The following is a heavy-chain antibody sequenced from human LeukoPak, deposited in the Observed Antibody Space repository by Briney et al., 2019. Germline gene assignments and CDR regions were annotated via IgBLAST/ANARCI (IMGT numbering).Heavy chain of an antibody. CDR2: IYPGDSDT. CDR1: GYSFTSYW. V-gene: IGHV5-51*01. J-gene: IGHJ4*02. Sequence: GESLKISCKGSGYSFTSYWIGWVRQMPGKGLEWMGIIYPGDSDTRYSPSFQGQVTISADKSISTAYLQWSSLKASDTAMHYCARHGYYYDSSGSPHFDYWGQGTLVTVSS. CDR3: ARHGYYYDSSGSPHFDY. D-gene: IGHD3-22*01.